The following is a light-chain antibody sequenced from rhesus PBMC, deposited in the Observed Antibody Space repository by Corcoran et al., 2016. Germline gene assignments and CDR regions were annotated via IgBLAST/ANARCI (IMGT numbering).Light chain of an antibody. CDR2: GAS. Sequence: ETVVTQSPATLALSPGDRATLSCRASQSVGRYLAWYQQQPGQTPRLLIYGASSRATGIPDRFSGSGSGTDFTLTISSLEPEDVGVYYCQQSSNLWTFGQGTKVEIK. CDR3: QQSSNLWT. J-gene: IGKJ1*01. V-gene: IGKV3-24*04. CDR1: QSVGRY.